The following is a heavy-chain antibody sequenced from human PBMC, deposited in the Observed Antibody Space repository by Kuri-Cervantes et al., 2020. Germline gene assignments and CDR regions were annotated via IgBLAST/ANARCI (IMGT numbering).Heavy chain of an antibody. CDR3: ARGLIPKYYFDY. J-gene: IGHJ4*02. CDR1: GGSISSGDYY. V-gene: IGHV4-30-4*01. CDR2: IYYSGST. Sequence: SETLSLTCTVSGGSISSGDYYWSWIRQPPGKGLEWIGYIYYSGSTYYNPSLKSRVTISVDTSKNQFSLKLSSVTAADTAVYYCARGLIPKYYFDYWGQGSLVTVSS. D-gene: IGHD2-2*02.